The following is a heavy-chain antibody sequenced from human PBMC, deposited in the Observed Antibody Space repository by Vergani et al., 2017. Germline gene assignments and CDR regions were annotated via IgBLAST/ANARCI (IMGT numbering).Heavy chain of an antibody. CDR1: GFTFNQYG. CDR3: ARDLRLLYNRFDP. Sequence: QVQLVESGGGVVQPGRYLRLPCAASGFTFNQYGMHWVRQAPGKGLGWVAVTWYDGNNKQYADSVKGRFTISRDNTKSTMYLQMNSLRDEDTGVYYCARDLRLLYNRFDPWGQGTLVTVSS. V-gene: IGHV3-33*01. D-gene: IGHD1-14*01. CDR2: TWYDGNNK. J-gene: IGHJ5*02.